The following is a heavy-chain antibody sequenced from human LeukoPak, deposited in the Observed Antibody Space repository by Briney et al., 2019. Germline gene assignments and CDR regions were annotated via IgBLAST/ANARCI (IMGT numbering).Heavy chain of an antibody. CDR1: GGSFSGYY. J-gene: IGHJ2*01. CDR2: INHSGST. V-gene: IGHV4-34*01. D-gene: IGHD2-15*01. Sequence: SETLSLTCAVYGGSFSGYYWSWIRQPPGKGLEWIGEINHSGSTNYNPSLKSRVTISVDTSKNQFSLKLSSVTAADTAVYYCARAVVVPYWYFDLWGRGTLVTVSS. CDR3: ARAVVVPYWYFDL.